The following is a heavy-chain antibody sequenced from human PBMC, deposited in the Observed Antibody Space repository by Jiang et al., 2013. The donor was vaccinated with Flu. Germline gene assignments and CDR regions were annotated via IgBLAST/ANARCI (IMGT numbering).Heavy chain of an antibody. CDR1: GGTFSSYA. J-gene: IGHJ4*02. CDR3: ARDDYYDSSGYYLFDY. D-gene: IGHD3-22*01. CDR2: IIPIFGTA. V-gene: IGHV1-69*06. Sequence: SGGTFSSYAISWVRQAPGQGLEWMGGIIPIFGTANYAQKFQGRVTITADKSTSTAYMELSSLRSEDTAVYYCARDDYYDSSGYYLFDYWGQGTLVTVSS.